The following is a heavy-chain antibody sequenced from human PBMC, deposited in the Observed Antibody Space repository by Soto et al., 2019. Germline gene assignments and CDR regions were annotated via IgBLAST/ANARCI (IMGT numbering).Heavy chain of an antibody. V-gene: IGHV4-59*01. CDR2: IYYSGST. Sequence: SETLSLTCTVSGGSISSYYWSWIRQPPGKGLEWIGYIYYSGSTNYNPSLKSRVTISVDTSKNQFSLKLSSVTAADTAVYYCAREWRGFGSSYYFDYWGQGTLVTVS. CDR3: AREWRGFGSSYYFDY. CDR1: GGSISSYY. J-gene: IGHJ4*02. D-gene: IGHD3-10*01.